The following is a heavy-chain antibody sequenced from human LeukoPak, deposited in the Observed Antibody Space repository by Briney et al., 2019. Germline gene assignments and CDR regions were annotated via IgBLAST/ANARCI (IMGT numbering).Heavy chain of an antibody. CDR1: SYGGYY. D-gene: IGHD3-9*01. J-gene: IGHJ4*02. Sequence: SYGGYYWTWIRQHPGKGLEWVSGISWNSGSIGYADSVKGRFTISRDNAKNSLFLQMNSLRAEDTALYYCTKESDYDILTGDFDYWGQGTLVTVSS. CDR2: ISWNSGSI. V-gene: IGHV3-9*01. CDR3: TKESDYDILTGDFDY.